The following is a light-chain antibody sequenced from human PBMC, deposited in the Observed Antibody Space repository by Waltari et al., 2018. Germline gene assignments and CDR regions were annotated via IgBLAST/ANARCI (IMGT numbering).Light chain of an antibody. CDR3: CSYAGSYTLV. Sequence: QSALTQPRSVSGSPGQSVTISCTGTSTDVGGYTYVSWYQQHPGKAPKLMIYDVTKRPSGVPDCFSGSKSGNTASLTISRLQTEDEANYYCCSYAGSYTLVFGGGTKVTVL. J-gene: IGLJ2*01. V-gene: IGLV2-11*02. CDR2: DVT. CDR1: STDVGGYTY.